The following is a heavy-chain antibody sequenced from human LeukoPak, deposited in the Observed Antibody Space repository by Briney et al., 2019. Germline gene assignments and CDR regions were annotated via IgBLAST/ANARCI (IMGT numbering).Heavy chain of an antibody. J-gene: IGHJ4*02. V-gene: IGHV3-11*01. D-gene: IGHD6-13*01. Sequence: PGGSLRLSCAASGFTFSSYAMSWIRQAPGKGLEWVSYISSSGSTIYYADSVKGRFTISRDNAKNSLYLQMNSLRAEDTAVYYCASGVAAAGTESYWGQGTLVTVSS. CDR2: ISSSGSTI. CDR1: GFTFSSYA. CDR3: ASGVAAAGTESY.